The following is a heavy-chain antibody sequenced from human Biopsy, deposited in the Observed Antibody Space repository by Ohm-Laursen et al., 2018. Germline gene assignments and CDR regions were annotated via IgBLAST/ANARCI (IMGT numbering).Heavy chain of an antibody. CDR2: IYSSVKT. V-gene: IGHV4-59*02. D-gene: IGHD4-11*01. CDR3: ARDSGILNYGNFKYYHYYGMDV. J-gene: IGHJ6*02. Sequence: TLSLTCTVSGVSVTNYYWSWLRQPPGQGLEWIGHIYSSVKTNYTPSLQSRVSISVDTSRNQVPLTLSSVTAADTAVYYCARDSGILNYGNFKYYHYYGMDVWGQGTKVTVSS. CDR1: GVSVTNYY.